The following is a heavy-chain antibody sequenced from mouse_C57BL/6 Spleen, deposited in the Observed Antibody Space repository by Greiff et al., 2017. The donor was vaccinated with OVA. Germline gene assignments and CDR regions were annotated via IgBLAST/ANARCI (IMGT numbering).Heavy chain of an antibody. D-gene: IGHD1-1*01. J-gene: IGHJ2*01. CDR1: GYSITSGYY. V-gene: IGHV3-6*01. Sequence: EVKVEESGPGLVKPSQSLSLTCSVTGYSITSGYYWNWIRQFPGNKLEWMGYISYDGSNNYNPSLKNRISITRDTSKNQFFLKLNSVTTEDTATYYCARECYYGSQYYFDYWGQGTTLTVSS. CDR3: ARECYYGSQYYFDY. CDR2: ISYDGSN.